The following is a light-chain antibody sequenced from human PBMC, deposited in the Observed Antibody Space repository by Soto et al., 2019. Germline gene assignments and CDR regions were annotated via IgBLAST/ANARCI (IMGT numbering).Light chain of an antibody. J-gene: IGKJ4*01. V-gene: IGKV1-39*01. CDR1: QSISNY. Sequence: DIEMTQSPSSLSASVGDRVTITCRASQSISNYLNWYQHKPGKVPKLLIYAASSLQSGVPTGFSGSGSGPDFPLNINSLQPEDFATYYCQQRYGTPLTFGGRTKVEIK. CDR2: AAS. CDR3: QQRYGTPLT.